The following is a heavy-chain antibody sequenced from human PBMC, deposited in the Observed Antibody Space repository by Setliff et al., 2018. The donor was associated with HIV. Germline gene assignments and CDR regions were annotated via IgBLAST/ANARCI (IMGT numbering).Heavy chain of an antibody. CDR3: ARGDTAIRGKGPSSNAFDI. CDR1: GYTFTSYA. J-gene: IGHJ3*02. Sequence: EASVKVSCKASGYTFTSYAMNWVRQAPGQGLEWMGWINTNTGNPTYAQGFTGRFVFSLDTSVSTAYLQISSLKAEDTAVYYCARGDTAIRGKGPSSNAFDIWGQGTMVTVSS. V-gene: IGHV7-4-1*02. D-gene: IGHD5-18*01. CDR2: INTNTGNP.